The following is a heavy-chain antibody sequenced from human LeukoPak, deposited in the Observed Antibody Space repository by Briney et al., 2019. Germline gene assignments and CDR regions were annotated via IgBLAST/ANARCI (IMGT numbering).Heavy chain of an antibody. CDR1: GFTFSSYG. V-gene: IGHV3-23*01. CDR3: VYSSSRYNLDY. CDR2: ISCSCGST. Sequence: GRSLRLSCAASGFTFSSYGMHWVRHAPGKGLEWVSAISCSCGSTYYAASVKGRFTISRDNSKNTLYLQMNRLRAAATAVSYCVYSSSRYNLDYWGQGTLVTVSS. J-gene: IGHJ4*02. D-gene: IGHD6-13*01.